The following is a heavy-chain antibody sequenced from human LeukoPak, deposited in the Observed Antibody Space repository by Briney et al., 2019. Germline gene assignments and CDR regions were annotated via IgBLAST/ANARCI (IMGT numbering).Heavy chain of an antibody. J-gene: IGHJ4*02. CDR3: TSEEDDYRGRTGY. CDR1: GFIFSNAY. Sequence: GGSLRLSCAASGFIFSNAYIMWVRQAPGRGLEWVGRIKSKADGWTTDYAAPVKDRFSISRDGSKNTVYLQMNSLKTEDTAVYYCTSEEDDYRGRTGYWGQGTLVTVSS. CDR2: IKSKADGWTT. V-gene: IGHV3-15*01. D-gene: IGHD4-17*01.